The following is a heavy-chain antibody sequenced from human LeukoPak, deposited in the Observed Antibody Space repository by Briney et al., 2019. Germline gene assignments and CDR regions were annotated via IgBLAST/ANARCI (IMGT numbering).Heavy chain of an antibody. CDR3: ARDLYDFWSGYYGYYYYGMDV. CDR2: ISAYNGNT. J-gene: IGHJ6*02. CDR1: GGTFSSYA. Sequence: WASVKVSCKASGGTFSSYAISWVRQAPGQGLEWMGWISAYNGNTNYAQKLQGRVTMTTDTSTSTAYMELRSLRSDDTAVYYCARDLYDFWSGYYGYYYYGMDVWGQGTTVTVSS. V-gene: IGHV1-18*01. D-gene: IGHD3-3*01.